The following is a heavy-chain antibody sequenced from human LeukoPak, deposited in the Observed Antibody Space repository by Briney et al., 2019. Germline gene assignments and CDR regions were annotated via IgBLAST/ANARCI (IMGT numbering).Heavy chain of an antibody. D-gene: IGHD4-17*01. V-gene: IGHV4-38-2*02. CDR2: IYHSGST. J-gene: IGHJ4*02. CDR1: GYSISSSYY. Sequence: SETLSLTCTVSGYSISSSYYWGWIRQPPGKGLEWIGSIYHSGSTYYNPSLKSRVTISVDTSKNQFSLKLSSVTAADTAVYYCAGYGDWYYFDYWGQGTLVTVSS. CDR3: AGYGDWYYFDY.